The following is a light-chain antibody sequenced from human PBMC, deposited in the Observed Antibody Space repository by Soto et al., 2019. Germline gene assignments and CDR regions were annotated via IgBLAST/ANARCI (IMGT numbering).Light chain of an antibody. J-gene: IGKJ1*01. V-gene: IGKV1-17*01. CDR2: GAS. Sequence: DLQMTQSPSSLSASVGDRVAITCRASQGVGNGLSWFQQKSGKAPKRLIFGASILQSGVPSRFSGSGSGTEFTLTITSLQPEDFATYYCLQHDVNPLPFGQGTRVEIK. CDR3: LQHDVNPLP. CDR1: QGVGNG.